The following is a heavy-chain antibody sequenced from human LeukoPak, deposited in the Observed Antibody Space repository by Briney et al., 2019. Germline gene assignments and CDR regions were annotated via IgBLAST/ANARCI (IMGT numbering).Heavy chain of an antibody. V-gene: IGHV3-48*01. CDR1: GFTFSSYS. CDR3: ARGSPADGHSSSWYLGGGFDY. Sequence: GGSLRLSCAASGFTFSSYSMNWVRQAPGKGLEWVSYISSSSSTIYYADSVKGRFTISRDNAKNSLYLQMNGLRAEHTAVYYCARGSPADGHSSSWYLGGGFDYWGQGTLVTVSS. D-gene: IGHD6-13*01. CDR2: ISSSSSTI. J-gene: IGHJ4*02.